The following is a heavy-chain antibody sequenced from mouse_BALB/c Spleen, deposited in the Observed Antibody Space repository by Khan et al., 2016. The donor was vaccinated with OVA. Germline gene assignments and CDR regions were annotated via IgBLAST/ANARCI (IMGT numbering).Heavy chain of an antibody. CDR1: GFTFSDYY. CDR3: ARAGYGGFAY. V-gene: IGHV5-4*02. Sequence: EVELVESGGGLVKPGGSLKLSCAASGFTFSDYYMYWVRQTPEKRLEWVATISDDGSYTYYPDSVKGRFTISRDNAKNNLYLQMSSLKSEDTAMYYCARAGYGGFAYWGHGTLVTVSA. J-gene: IGHJ3*01. CDR2: ISDDGSYT. D-gene: IGHD1-1*02.